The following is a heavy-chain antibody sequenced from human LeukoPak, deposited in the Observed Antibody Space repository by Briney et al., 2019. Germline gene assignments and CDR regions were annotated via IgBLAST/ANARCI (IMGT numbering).Heavy chain of an antibody. CDR1: GGSISSYY. J-gene: IGHJ4*02. V-gene: IGHV4-59*01. D-gene: IGHD1-26*01. CDR3: ARGPWSLSGGFDY. Sequence: SETLSLTCTVSGGSISSYYLSWIRQPPGKGLEWIGYIYYSGSTNYNPSLKSRVTISVDTSENQFSLKLTSVTAADTAVYFCARGPWSLSGGFDYWGQGTLVTVSS. CDR2: IYYSGST.